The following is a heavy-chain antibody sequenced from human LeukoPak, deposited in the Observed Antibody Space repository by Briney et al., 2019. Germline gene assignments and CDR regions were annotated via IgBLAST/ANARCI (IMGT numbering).Heavy chain of an antibody. Sequence: GGSLRLSCAASGFTFSNYWMSWVRQAPGKGLEWVANIKQDGSEKYYVDSVKGRFTVSRDNAKNSLYLQMNSLRAEDTAVFYCARGGMVRRVMGAFDIWGQGTLVTVSS. CDR3: ARGGMVRRVMGAFDI. CDR1: GFTFSNYW. J-gene: IGHJ3*02. V-gene: IGHV3-7*01. CDR2: IKQDGSEK. D-gene: IGHD3-10*01.